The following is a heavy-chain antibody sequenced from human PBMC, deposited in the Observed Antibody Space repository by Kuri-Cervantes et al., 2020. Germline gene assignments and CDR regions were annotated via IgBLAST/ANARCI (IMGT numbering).Heavy chain of an antibody. CDR3: ARDQGLLWFGEFASPAGY. CDR2: ISAYNGNT. Sequence: ASVKVSCKASGYTFTSYGISWVRQAPGQGLEWMGWISAYNGNTNYAQKLQGRVTVTTDTSTSTAYMELRSLRSDDTAVYYCARDQGLLWFGEFASPAGYWGQGTLVTVSS. V-gene: IGHV1-18*01. D-gene: IGHD3-10*01. CDR1: GYTFTSYG. J-gene: IGHJ4*02.